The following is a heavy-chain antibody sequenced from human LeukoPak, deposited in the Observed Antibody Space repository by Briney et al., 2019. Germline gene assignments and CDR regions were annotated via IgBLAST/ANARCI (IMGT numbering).Heavy chain of an antibody. D-gene: IGHD6-13*01. CDR1: GGSIRSYY. CDR3: AIGYSSSWDLFDY. Sequence: SETLSLTCTVSGGSIRSYYWSWIRQPPGKGLEWIGRIYTSGSTNYNPSLKSRVTMSVDTSKNQFSLKLSSVTAADTAVYYCAIGYSSSWDLFDYWGQGTLVTVSS. CDR2: IYTSGST. J-gene: IGHJ4*02. V-gene: IGHV4-4*07.